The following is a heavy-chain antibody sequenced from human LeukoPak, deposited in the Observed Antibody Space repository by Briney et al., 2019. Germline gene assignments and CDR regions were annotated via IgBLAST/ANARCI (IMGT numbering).Heavy chain of an antibody. D-gene: IGHD2-21*02. V-gene: IGHV3-73*01. Sequence: PGGSLRLSCAASGFTFSGSAMHWVRQASGKGLEWVGRIRSKANSYATAYAASVKGRFTISRDDSKNTAYPQMNSLKTEDTAVYYCTRPGVVVTAIYDYWGQGTLVTVSS. CDR3: TRPGVVVTAIYDY. J-gene: IGHJ4*02. CDR2: IRSKANSYAT. CDR1: GFTFSGSA.